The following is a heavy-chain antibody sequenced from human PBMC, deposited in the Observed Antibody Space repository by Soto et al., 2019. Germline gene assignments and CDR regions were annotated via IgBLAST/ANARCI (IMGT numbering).Heavy chain of an antibody. V-gene: IGHV3-9*01. CDR1: GFTFNDYV. J-gene: IGHJ6*02. CDR2: ISWNSANI. D-gene: IGHD6-6*01. Sequence: EVQLVESGGGLVQPGRSLRLSCAASGFTFNDYVMHWVRQAPGKGLEWVSGISWNSANIGYADSVKGRFTISRDNAKKSLYLKMNSLRDEDTALYYCAKDSARRVSFFYGRDVWGQGTTVTVSS. CDR3: AKDSARRVSFFYGRDV.